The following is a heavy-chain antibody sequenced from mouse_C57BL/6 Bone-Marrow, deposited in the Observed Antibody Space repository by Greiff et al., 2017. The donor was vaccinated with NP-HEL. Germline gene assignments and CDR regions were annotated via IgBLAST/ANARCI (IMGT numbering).Heavy chain of an antibody. CDR1: GYSFTSYY. V-gene: IGHV1-66*01. CDR2: IYPGSGNT. Sequence: LVESGPELVKPGASVKISCKASGYSFTSYYIHWVKQRPGQGLEWIGWIYPGSGNTKYNAKFKGKATLTADTSSSTAYMQLSSLTSEDSAVYYCARGRVSAWFAYWGQGTLVTVSA. J-gene: IGHJ3*01. CDR3: ARGRVSAWFAY.